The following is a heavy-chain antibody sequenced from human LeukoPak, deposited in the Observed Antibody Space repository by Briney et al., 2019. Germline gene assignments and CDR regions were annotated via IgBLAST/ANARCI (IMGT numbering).Heavy chain of an antibody. CDR1: GFTFGDYA. CDR3: TRGELWLDDAFEN. Sequence: GGSLRLSCTTSGFTFGDYAMSWVRQAPGKGLEWVGSSRSKAYSGATVYAASVKGRFTISRDESKNIAYLQMHSLKTEDTAVYYCTRGELWLDDAFENWGQGTMVTVSS. J-gene: IGHJ3*02. V-gene: IGHV3-49*04. CDR2: SRSKAYSGAT. D-gene: IGHD5-18*01.